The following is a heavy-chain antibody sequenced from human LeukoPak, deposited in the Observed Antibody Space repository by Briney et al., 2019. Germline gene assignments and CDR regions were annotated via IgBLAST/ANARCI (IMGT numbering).Heavy chain of an antibody. D-gene: IGHD6-19*01. Sequence: GGSLTLSCAASGYPFSTYAVGWVPQAPGKGLEWVSNIHGSTYYADAVRGRFTITKDNSKNILYLQMTGLRADDTAFYYGAKGYSRGWYAFGSWGRGTLVTVAS. CDR1: GYPFSTYA. V-gene: IGHV3-23*01. CDR2: IHGST. CDR3: AKGYSRGWYAFGS. J-gene: IGHJ4*02.